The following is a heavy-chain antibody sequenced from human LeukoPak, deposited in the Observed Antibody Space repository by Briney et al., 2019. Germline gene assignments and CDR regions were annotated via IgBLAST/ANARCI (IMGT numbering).Heavy chain of an antibody. D-gene: IGHD5-18*01. J-gene: IGHJ4*02. CDR3: ARSQGYSYGSSY. CDR2: ILPILGTA. Sequence: VRVSCKAPGGSFGRYAVSWVRQAPGEGGEWMGGILPILGTANYAQKFQGRDTITAENSTGTAYMELTSLTSADTAVYYCARSQGYSYGSSYWGQGTLVTVSS. CDR1: GGSFGRYA. V-gene: IGHV1-69*10.